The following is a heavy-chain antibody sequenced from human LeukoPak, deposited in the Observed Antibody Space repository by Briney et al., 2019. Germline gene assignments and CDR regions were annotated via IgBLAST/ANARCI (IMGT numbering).Heavy chain of an antibody. V-gene: IGHV3-23*01. CDR3: VKGCSSTGCYTSEY. CDR2: ISGSGDST. Sequence: GGALRLSCAASGFTFDNYAMTWVRQAPGKGLEWVSNISGSGDSTHYADSVKGRFTISRDNSKNTLYMQMNSLRVEDTAVYYCVKGCSSTGCYTSEYWGQGTLVTVSS. CDR1: GFTFDNYA. J-gene: IGHJ4*02. D-gene: IGHD2-2*01.